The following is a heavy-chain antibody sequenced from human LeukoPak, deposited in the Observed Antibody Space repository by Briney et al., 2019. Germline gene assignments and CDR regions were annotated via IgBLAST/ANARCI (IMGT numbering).Heavy chain of an antibody. V-gene: IGHV1-46*01. D-gene: IGHD3-10*01. J-gene: IGHJ5*02. CDR3: ARYITMVRGGSWFDP. CDR2: INPSGGST. Sequence: ASEKVSCKASGYTFTSYYMHWVRQAPGQGLEWMGIINPSGGSTSYAQKFQGRVTMTRDTSTSTVYMELSSLRSEDTAVYYCARYITMVRGGSWFDPWGQGTLVTVSS. CDR1: GYTFTSYY.